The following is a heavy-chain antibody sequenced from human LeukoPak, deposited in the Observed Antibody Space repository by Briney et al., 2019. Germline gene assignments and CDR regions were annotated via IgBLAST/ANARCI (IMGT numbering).Heavy chain of an antibody. V-gene: IGHV3-23*01. Sequence: GGSLRLSCVGSGFTSIAYALTWARQAPGKGLEWVSGISGGGVTTYYAGSVKGRFTISRDNSKNTLYLQMNSLRADDTAIHYCARNQQLGGHSYYYYGMDVWGQGTTVTVSS. CDR2: ISGGGVTT. D-gene: IGHD3-16*01. CDR1: GFTSIAYA. J-gene: IGHJ6*02. CDR3: ARNQQLGGHSYYYYGMDV.